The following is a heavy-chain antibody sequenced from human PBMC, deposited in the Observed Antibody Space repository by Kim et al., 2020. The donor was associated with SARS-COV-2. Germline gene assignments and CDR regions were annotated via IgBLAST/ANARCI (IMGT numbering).Heavy chain of an antibody. CDR2: IIPIFGTA. CDR1: GGTFSSYA. CDR3: ARDGGITIFRQQFDP. D-gene: IGHD3-3*01. V-gene: IGHV1-69*13. J-gene: IGHJ5*02. Sequence: SVKVSCKASGGTFSSYAISWVRQAPGQGLEWMGGIIPIFGTANYAQKFQGRVTITADESTSTAYMELSSLRSEDTAVYYCARDGGITIFRQQFDPWGQGTLVTVSS.